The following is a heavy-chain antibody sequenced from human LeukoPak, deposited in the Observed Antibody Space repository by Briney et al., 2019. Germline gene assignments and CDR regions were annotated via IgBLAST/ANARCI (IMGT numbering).Heavy chain of an antibody. V-gene: IGHV4-4*02. Sequence: SETLSLTCAVSGGAISSNNWWGWVRHPPGKGLEWIGEIYHSGSHNYNPSLKSRVTISVDKSRNHFSLTLSSVTAADTAVYYCARVNINNWHSCDYWGQGTLVTVSS. J-gene: IGHJ4*02. CDR2: IYHSGSH. CDR1: GGAISSNNW. D-gene: IGHD1-1*01. CDR3: ARVNINNWHSCDY.